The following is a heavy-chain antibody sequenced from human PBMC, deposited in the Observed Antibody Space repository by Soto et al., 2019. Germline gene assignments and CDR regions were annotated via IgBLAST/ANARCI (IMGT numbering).Heavy chain of an antibody. Sequence: SVKVSCKASGGTFSSYAISWVRQAPGQGLEWMGGIIPIFGTANYAQKFQGRVTITADESTSTAYMELSSLRSEDTAVYYCARSWGVAARRIDAFDFWGQGTMVTVSS. CDR2: IIPIFGTA. CDR1: GGTFSSYA. J-gene: IGHJ3*01. CDR3: ARSWGVAARRIDAFDF. D-gene: IGHD6-6*01. V-gene: IGHV1-69*13.